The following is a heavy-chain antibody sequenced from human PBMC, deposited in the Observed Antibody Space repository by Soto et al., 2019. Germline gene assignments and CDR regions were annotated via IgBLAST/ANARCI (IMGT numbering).Heavy chain of an antibody. V-gene: IGHV3-66*01. CDR2: VYSGGTI. Sequence: EVQLVESGGGLVQPGGSLRLSCAASGFTVSSNYMSWVRQAPGKGLEWVAVVYSGGTIYYADSVKDRFTVSRDFPKNTLSLQMDSLRAEDTAVYYCARPYDNVRYGMDVWGQGTTVTVSS. D-gene: IGHD3-16*01. J-gene: IGHJ6*02. CDR1: GFTVSSNY. CDR3: ARPYDNVRYGMDV.